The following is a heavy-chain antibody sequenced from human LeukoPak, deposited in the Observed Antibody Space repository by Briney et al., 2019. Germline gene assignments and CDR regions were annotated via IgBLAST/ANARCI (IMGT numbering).Heavy chain of an antibody. D-gene: IGHD2-2*01. Sequence: PGGSLRLSCAASGFTFSSYGMHWVRQAPGKGLEWVAVIWYDGSNKYYADSVKGRFTFSRDNSKNTLYLQMNSLRAEDTAVYYCARGSCSSTSCYRDAFDIWGQGTMVTVSS. V-gene: IGHV3-33*01. J-gene: IGHJ3*02. CDR1: GFTFSSYG. CDR3: ARGSCSSTSCYRDAFDI. CDR2: IWYDGSNK.